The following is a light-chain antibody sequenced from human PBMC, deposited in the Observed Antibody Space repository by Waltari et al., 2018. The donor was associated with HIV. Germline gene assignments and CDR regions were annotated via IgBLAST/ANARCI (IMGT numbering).Light chain of an antibody. V-gene: IGLV3-21*02. Sequence: SYVLTQPPSVSVAPGQTARIPCGGNNIGSKHANWYRQRPGQAPVLVVYDDTARPSGIPGRFSASNFGSTATLTISRVEAGDEADYYCQVWDTNGGHPLFGGGTSLTVL. CDR2: DDT. J-gene: IGLJ2*01. CDR1: NIGSKH. CDR3: QVWDTNGGHPL.